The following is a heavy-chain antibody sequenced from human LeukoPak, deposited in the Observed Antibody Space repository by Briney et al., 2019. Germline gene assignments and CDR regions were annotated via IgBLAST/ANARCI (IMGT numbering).Heavy chain of an antibody. CDR3: ARESTSAYCFDC. J-gene: IGHJ4*02. CDR1: GDSISSGGYS. CDR2: IYHSGNT. V-gene: IGHV4-30-2*01. Sequence: SQTLSLTYAVSGDSISSGGYSWSWIRQPPGKGLEWIGYIYHSGNTYYNPSLKSRVTISVDRSKNQFSLNPSSVTAADTAVYYCARESTSAYCFDCWGQGTLVTVSS. D-gene: IGHD2-2*01.